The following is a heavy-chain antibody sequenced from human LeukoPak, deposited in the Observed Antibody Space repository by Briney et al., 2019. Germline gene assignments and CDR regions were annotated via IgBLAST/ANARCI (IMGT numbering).Heavy chain of an antibody. D-gene: IGHD3-22*01. CDR2: INHNNGDT. CDR3: ARINLKTSGYYRLDY. V-gene: IGHV1-2*02. CDR1: GYTFTGYY. Sequence: ASVKVSCKASGYTFTGYYLHWVRQAPGQGLEWMGWINHNNGDTTYTQKFQGRVTMTGDTSITTAYMELSRLMSDDTAVYYCARINLKTSGYYRLDYWGQGTLVTVSS. J-gene: IGHJ4*02.